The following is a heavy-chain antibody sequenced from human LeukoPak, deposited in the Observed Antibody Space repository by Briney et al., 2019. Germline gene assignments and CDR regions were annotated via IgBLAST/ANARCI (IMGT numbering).Heavy chain of an antibody. Sequence: GGSLRLSCAASGFTFSSYAMHWVRQAPGKGLEYVSAISSNGGSTYYANSVKGRFTISRDNSKNTLYLQMGSLRAEDMAVYYCARDRDGMDVWGKGTTVTVSS. J-gene: IGHJ6*04. CDR1: GFTFSSYA. CDR3: ARDRDGMDV. CDR2: ISSNGGST. V-gene: IGHV3-64*01. D-gene: IGHD3-10*01.